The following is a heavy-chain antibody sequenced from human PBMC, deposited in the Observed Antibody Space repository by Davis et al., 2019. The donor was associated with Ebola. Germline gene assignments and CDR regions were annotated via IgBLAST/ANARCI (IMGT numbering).Heavy chain of an antibody. D-gene: IGHD4-23*01. CDR2: IYPTDSDT. J-gene: IGHJ4*02. Sequence: KVSCKGSGYNFPNYWIAWVRQMPGKGLEWMGVIYPTDSDTRYSPSFQGQVTISADKSINTVYLQWSSLKASDTAMYYCARPYGGNAYFDYWGQGTLVTVSS. V-gene: IGHV5-51*01. CDR1: GYNFPNYW. CDR3: ARPYGGNAYFDY.